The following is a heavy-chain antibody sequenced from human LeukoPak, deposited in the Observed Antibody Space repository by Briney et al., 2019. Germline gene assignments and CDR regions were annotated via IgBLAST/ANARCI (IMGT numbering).Heavy chain of an antibody. V-gene: IGHV3-21*01. Sequence: GGSLRLSCAASGFTFSSYSMNWVRQAPGKGLEWVSYISGGSSFTYYVDSVKGRFTISRDNAKNSLYLQMNSLRAEDTAVYYCARGDYYYDSSGYYVIDYWGQGTLVTVSS. D-gene: IGHD3-22*01. CDR2: ISGGSSFT. J-gene: IGHJ4*02. CDR3: ARGDYYYDSSGYYVIDY. CDR1: GFTFSSYS.